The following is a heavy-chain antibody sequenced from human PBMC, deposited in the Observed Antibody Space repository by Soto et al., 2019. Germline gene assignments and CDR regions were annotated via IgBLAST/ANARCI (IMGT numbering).Heavy chain of an antibody. CDR1: GGSFSGYY. Sequence: QVQLQQWGAGLLKPSETLSLTCAVYGGSFSGYYWTWIRQPPGTGLEWIGEINHSGSTNYNPSLKGXGTISVDTSKNQGSLKLTSLTAADTAVYYCARDKISGLFDYWGQGTLVTVSS. CDR2: INHSGST. V-gene: IGHV4-34*01. CDR3: ARDKISGLFDY. J-gene: IGHJ4*02.